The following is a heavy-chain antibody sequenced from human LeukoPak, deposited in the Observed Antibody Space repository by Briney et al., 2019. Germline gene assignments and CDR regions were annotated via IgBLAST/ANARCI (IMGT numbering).Heavy chain of an antibody. CDR2: IYYSGST. V-gene: IGHV4-59*12. J-gene: IGHJ3*02. D-gene: IGHD6-19*01. CDR1: GGSISSYY. CDR3: ARGNSLLRPRSSGWGGAFDI. Sequence: SETLSLTCTVSGGSISSYYWSWIRQPPGKGLEWIGYIYYSGSTNYNPSLKSRVTISVDTSKNQFSLKLSSVTAADTAVYYCARGNSLLRPRSSGWGGAFDIWGQGTMVTVSS.